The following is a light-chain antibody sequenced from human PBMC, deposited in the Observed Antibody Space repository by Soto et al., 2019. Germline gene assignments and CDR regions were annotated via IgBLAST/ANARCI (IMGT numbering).Light chain of an antibody. J-gene: IGLJ1*01. CDR2: EGS. CDR3: CSFAGSSTFYV. CDR1: SSDVGSSNL. Sequence: QSVLTHPASVTGSPRQSITISCTGTSSDVGSSNLVSWYQQHPGKAPKLIIYEGSRRPSGVSGRFSGSKSGNTASLTISGLQAEDEADYYCCSFAGSSTFYVFGTGTKVTVL. V-gene: IGLV2-23*01.